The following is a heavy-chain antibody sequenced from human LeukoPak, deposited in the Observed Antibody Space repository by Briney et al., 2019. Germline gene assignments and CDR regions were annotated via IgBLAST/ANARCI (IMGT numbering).Heavy chain of an antibody. D-gene: IGHD3-16*01. Sequence: GGSLRLSCAVSGFTFSSYTMHWVRQAPGKGLEWVALISYDANKQFQSDSVKGRFTIPRDNSKNTLYLQMNSLRVEDTAVYYCARISLAFGMDVWGQGTTVIVSS. J-gene: IGHJ6*02. CDR3: ARISLAFGMDV. CDR1: GFTFSSYT. CDR2: ISYDANKQ. V-gene: IGHV3-30-3*01.